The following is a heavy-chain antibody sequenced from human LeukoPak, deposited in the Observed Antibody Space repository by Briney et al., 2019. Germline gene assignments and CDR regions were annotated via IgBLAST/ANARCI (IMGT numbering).Heavy chain of an antibody. CDR2: ISGSGGST. D-gene: IGHD6-19*01. J-gene: IGHJ4*02. Sequence: GGSLRLSCAASGFTFSSYAMTWVRQAPGKGLEWVSAISGSGGSTYYADSVKGRFTISRDNSKNTLYLQMNSLRAEDTAVYYCAKRLGSSGWYYFDYWGQGTLVTVSS. CDR1: GFTFSSYA. CDR3: AKRLGSSGWYYFDY. V-gene: IGHV3-23*01.